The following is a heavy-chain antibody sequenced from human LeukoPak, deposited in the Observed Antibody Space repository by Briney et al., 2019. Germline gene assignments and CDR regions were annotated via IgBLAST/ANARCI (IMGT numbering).Heavy chain of an antibody. V-gene: IGHV1-24*01. Sequence: ASVKVSCKVSAYTLTELSMHWARQAPGKGLEWMGGFDPEDGETIYAQKFQGRVTMTEDTSTDTAYMELSSLRSEDTAVYYCATKQKWELAGRYDYWGQGTLVTVSS. CDR1: AYTLTELS. J-gene: IGHJ4*02. D-gene: IGHD1-26*01. CDR2: FDPEDGET. CDR3: ATKQKWELAGRYDY.